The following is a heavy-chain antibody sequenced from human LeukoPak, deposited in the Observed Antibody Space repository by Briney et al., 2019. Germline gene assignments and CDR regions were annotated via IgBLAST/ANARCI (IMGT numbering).Heavy chain of an antibody. V-gene: IGHV4-4*02. D-gene: IGHD2-15*01. Sequence: SGTLSLTCAVSGGSISSSNWWSWVRQPPGKGLEWIGEVYHSGSTNYSPSLKSRVSISVDKSKNQFSLKLSSVTAADTAVYYCARARRVVVGAPYYFDYWGQGTLVTVSS. CDR3: ARARRVVVGAPYYFDY. J-gene: IGHJ4*02. CDR1: GGSISSSNW. CDR2: VYHSGST.